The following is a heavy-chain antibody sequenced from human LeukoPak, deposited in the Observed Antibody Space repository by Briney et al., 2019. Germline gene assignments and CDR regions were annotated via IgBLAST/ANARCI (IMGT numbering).Heavy chain of an antibody. CDR2: INSEGSST. Sequence: GGSLRLSCAAYGFTFSSYWMHWVRQAPGKGLVWVLRINSEGSSTSYADSVKGRFTISRDNAKNTLYLQMNSLRAEDTAVYYCARVFISSIADWFDPWGQGTLVTVSS. V-gene: IGHV3-74*01. J-gene: IGHJ5*02. CDR1: GFTFSSYW. D-gene: IGHD6-6*01. CDR3: ARVFISSIADWFDP.